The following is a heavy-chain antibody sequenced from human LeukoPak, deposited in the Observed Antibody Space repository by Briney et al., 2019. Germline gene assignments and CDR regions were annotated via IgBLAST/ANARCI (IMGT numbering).Heavy chain of an antibody. V-gene: IGHV3-11*04. CDR3: AKGGIRYGSGSYRLVGFFDY. CDR2: ISSSGSTI. D-gene: IGHD3-10*01. CDR1: GFTFSDYY. J-gene: IGHJ4*02. Sequence: KPGGSLRLSCAASGFTFSDYYMSWIRQAPGKGLEWVSYISSSGSTIYYADSVKGRFTISRDNSKNTLYLQMNSLRAEDTAVYYCAKGGIRYGSGSYRLVGFFDYWGQGTLVTVSS.